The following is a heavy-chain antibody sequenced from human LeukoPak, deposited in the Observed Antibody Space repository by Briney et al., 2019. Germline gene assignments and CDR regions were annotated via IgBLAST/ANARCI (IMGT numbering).Heavy chain of an antibody. CDR3: ARDRCSSTSCYIEFDY. D-gene: IGHD2-2*02. CDR1: GGTFSSYA. CDR2: IIPIFGTA. J-gene: IGHJ4*02. Sequence: SVKVSCKASGGTFSSYAISWVRQAPGQGLEWMGGIIPIFGTANYAQKFQGRVTITTDKSTSTAYMELSSLRSEDTAVYYCARDRCSSTSCYIEFDYWGQGTLVTVSS. V-gene: IGHV1-69*05.